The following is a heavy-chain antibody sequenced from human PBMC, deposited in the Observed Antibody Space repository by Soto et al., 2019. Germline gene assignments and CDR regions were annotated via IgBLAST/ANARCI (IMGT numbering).Heavy chain of an antibody. CDR2: IRSTSSDT. CDR1: GFTFNTYP. D-gene: IGHD1-20*01. J-gene: IGHJ4*02. V-gene: IGHV3-48*02. CDR3: ERDHNWAFDL. Sequence: AGSPKLSCVGSGFTFNTYPMNWVRQAPGKGLEWVSNIRSTSSDTYYADSVKGRFTISRDNAWNSLYLQMNSLRDEDTAVYYCERDHNWAFDLWGQGALVTVSS.